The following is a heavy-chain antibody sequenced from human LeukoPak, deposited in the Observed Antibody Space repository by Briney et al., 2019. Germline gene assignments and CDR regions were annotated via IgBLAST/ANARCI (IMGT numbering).Heavy chain of an antibody. CDR2: IRYDGSNK. CDR3: AKDAYGSGSTQDY. J-gene: IGHJ4*02. V-gene: IGHV3-30*02. Sequence: GGSLRLSCAASGFTFSSYGMHWVRQAPGKGLEWVAFIRYDGSNKYYADSVKGRFTISRDNSKNTLYLRMNSLRAEDTAVYYCAKDAYGSGSTQDYWGQGTLVTVSS. CDR1: GFTFSSYG. D-gene: IGHD3-10*01.